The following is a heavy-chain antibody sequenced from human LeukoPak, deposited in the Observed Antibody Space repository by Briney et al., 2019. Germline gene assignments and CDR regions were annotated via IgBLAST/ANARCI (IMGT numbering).Heavy chain of an antibody. CDR3: ARKGSGSYTDY. V-gene: IGHV1-2*02. D-gene: IGHD3-10*01. CDR1: GGTFSSYA. Sequence: GASVKVSCKASGGTFSSYAISWVRQAPGQGLEWMGGINPNSGGTNYAQKFQGRVTMTRDTSISTAYMELSRLRSDDTAVYYCARKGSGSYTDYWGQGTLVTVSS. J-gene: IGHJ4*02. CDR2: INPNSGGT.